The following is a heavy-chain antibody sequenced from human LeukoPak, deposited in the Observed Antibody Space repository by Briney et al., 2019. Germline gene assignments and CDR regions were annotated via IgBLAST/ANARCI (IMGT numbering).Heavy chain of an antibody. J-gene: IGHJ3*02. CDR2: ISGGGGGT. D-gene: IGHD3-22*01. CDR3: AKGGYYYDAGGKDDAFDI. Sequence: GGSLRLSCAVSGFTFSRYAMSRVRQAPGKGLEWVSTISGGGGGTYYGDSVKGRFTISRDNSKNTLYVQINSLRAEDTAVYYCAKGGYYYDAGGKDDAFDIWGQGITVTVSS. CDR1: GFTFSRYA. V-gene: IGHV3-23*01.